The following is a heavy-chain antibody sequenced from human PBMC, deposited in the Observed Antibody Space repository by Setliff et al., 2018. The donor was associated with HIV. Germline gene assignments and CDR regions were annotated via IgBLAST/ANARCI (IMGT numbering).Heavy chain of an antibody. V-gene: IGHV3-7*05. CDR2: LNQDGINK. D-gene: IGHD5-18*01. CDR3: VRVAYEYIYGYNNYYYMDV. Sequence: GESLKISCAASGFIFNDYWMIWVRQPPGRGLEWVATLNQDGINKYYVDSVRGRFTISRDNARNSLSLQMNSLGADDTAVYYCVRVAYEYIYGYNNYYYMDVWGKGTTVTVS. J-gene: IGHJ6*03. CDR1: GFIFNDYW.